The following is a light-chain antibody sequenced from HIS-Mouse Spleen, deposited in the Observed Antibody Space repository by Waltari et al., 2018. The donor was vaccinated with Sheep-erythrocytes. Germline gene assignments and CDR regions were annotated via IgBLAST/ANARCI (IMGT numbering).Light chain of an antibody. CDR1: SRDVGGYNY. V-gene: IGLV2-14*03. CDR2: DVS. CDR3: SSYTSSSTWV. Sequence: QSALPQPASVSGSPGQSITISCTGTSRDVGGYNYVSWYPQHPGKAPKLMIYDVSKRPSGVSNRFSGSKSGNTASLTISGLQAEDEADYYCSSYTSSSTWVFGGGTKLTVL. J-gene: IGLJ3*02.